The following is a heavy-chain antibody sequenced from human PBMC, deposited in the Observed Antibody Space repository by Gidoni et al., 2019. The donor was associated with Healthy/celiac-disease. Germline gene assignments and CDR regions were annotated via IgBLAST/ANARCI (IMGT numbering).Heavy chain of an antibody. CDR1: GFTFSSYG. CDR3: ARDWGYCSSTSCYEYGMDV. D-gene: IGHD2-2*01. J-gene: IGHJ6*02. V-gene: IGHV3-33*01. CDR2: IWYDGSNK. Sequence: QVQLVESGGGVVQPGRSLRLSCAASGFTFSSYGMHWVRQAPGKGLEWVAVIWYDGSNKYYADSVKGRFTISRDNSKNTLYLQMNSLRAEDTAVYYCARDWGYCSSTSCYEYGMDVWGQGTTVTVSS.